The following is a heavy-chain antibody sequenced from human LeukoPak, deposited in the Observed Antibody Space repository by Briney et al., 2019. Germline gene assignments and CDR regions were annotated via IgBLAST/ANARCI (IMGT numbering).Heavy chain of an antibody. J-gene: IGHJ4*02. CDR2: IYYTGST. CDR1: GGSIITGSYY. V-gene: IGHV4-39*07. Sequence: KPSETLSLTCNVSGGSIITGSYYGAWIRQSPGKGLEWIGSIYYTGSTYYNPSLESRATISVDASKNQFSLKLSSVTAADTAVYYCAIRWAVAPPKENDYWGQGTLVTVSS. CDR3: AIRWAVAPPKENDY. D-gene: IGHD6-19*01.